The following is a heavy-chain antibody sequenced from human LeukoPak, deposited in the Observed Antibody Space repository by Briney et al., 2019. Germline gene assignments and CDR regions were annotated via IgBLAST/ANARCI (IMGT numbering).Heavy chain of an antibody. D-gene: IGHD3-9*01. J-gene: IGHJ6*03. CDR1: GFTFSSYG. Sequence: GGSLRLSCAASGFTFSSYGMSWVRQAPGKGLEWVSAISGSGGSTYYADSVKGRFTISRDNSKNTLYLQMNSLRAEDTAVYYCAKDDYDILTGYRSYYYYYMDVWGKGTTVTVSS. V-gene: IGHV3-23*01. CDR3: AKDDYDILTGYRSYYYYYMDV. CDR2: ISGSGGST.